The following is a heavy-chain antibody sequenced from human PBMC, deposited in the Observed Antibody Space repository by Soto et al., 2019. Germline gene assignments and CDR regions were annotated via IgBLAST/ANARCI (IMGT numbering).Heavy chain of an antibody. CDR1: GGTFSSYA. V-gene: IGHV1-69*12. J-gene: IGHJ3*02. D-gene: IGHD3-10*01. CDR2: VNPIFGKA. CDR3: ARDRDSAFDI. Sequence: QVQLVQSGAEVKKPGSSVKVSCKASGGTFSSYAISWVRQAPGQGLEWMGGVNPIFGKAHYAQKFQGRVTITADESTSTAYMELSSLRSEDTAVYYCARDRDSAFDIWGQGTMVTVSS.